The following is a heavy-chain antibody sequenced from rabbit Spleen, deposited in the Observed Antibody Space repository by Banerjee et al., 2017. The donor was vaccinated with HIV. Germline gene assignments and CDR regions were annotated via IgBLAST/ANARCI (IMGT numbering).Heavy chain of an antibody. V-gene: IGHV1S40*01. J-gene: IGHJ4*01. CDR1: GFSFSSGFY. CDR2: IVAGSGTT. Sequence: QQLVESGGGLVKPGASLTLTCKASGFSFSSGFYMTWVRQAPGKGLEWIGCIVAGSGTTYYASWVNGRFTISKTSSTTVTLQMTSLTAADTATYFCASAYSDVYFNLWGPGTLVTVS. CDR3: ASAYSDVYFNL. D-gene: IGHD6-1*01.